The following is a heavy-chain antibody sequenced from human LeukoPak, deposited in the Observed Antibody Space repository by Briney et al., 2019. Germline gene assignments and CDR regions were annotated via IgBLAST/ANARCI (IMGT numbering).Heavy chain of an antibody. CDR3: ARDYSSSWYFDFDY. CDR1: GFTFSSYS. V-gene: IGHV3-21*01. Sequence: GGSLRLSCAASGFTFSSYSMNWVRQAPGKGLEWVLSISSSSSYIYYADSVKGRFTISRDNAKNSLYLQMNSLRAEDTAVYYCARDYSSSWYFDFDYWGQGTLVTVSS. CDR2: ISSSSSYI. D-gene: IGHD6-13*01. J-gene: IGHJ4*02.